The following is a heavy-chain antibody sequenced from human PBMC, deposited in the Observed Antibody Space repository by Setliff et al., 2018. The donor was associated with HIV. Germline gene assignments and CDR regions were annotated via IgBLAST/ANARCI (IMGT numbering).Heavy chain of an antibody. CDR3: AKDRNFPNDVFDT. J-gene: IGHJ3*02. CDR2: ISGGSGRT. Sequence: GGSLRLSCAASGFTCSTYAMSWVRQAPGKGLEWVSAISGGSGRTYYVATVKGRFTISRDDSKNTLYLQMNSLRAEDTGIYYCAKDRNFPNDVFDTWGQGTMVTVS. CDR1: GFTCSTYA. V-gene: IGHV3-23*01.